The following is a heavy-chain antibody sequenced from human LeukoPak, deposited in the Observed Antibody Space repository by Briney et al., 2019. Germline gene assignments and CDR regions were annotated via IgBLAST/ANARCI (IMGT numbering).Heavy chain of an antibody. V-gene: IGHV4-39*01. CDR3: ARRPSTVAGFDY. CDR2: IYYSGTT. Sequence: PSETLSLTCTVSGSSISSSSHYWGCIRQPPGKGLEWIGIIYYSGTTYYNPSLKSRVTISVDTSTNQFSLKLSSVTAADTAVYYCARRPSTVAGFDYWGQGTLVTVSS. J-gene: IGHJ4*02. D-gene: IGHD6-19*01. CDR1: GSSISSSSHY.